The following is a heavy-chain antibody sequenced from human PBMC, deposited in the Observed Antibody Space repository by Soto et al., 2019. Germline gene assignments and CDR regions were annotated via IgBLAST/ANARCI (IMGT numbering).Heavy chain of an antibody. D-gene: IGHD1-1*01. V-gene: IGHV3-53*01. J-gene: IGHJ3*02. CDR2: LYDVDGT. CDR3: ASWLEREHAYDI. Sequence: DVQLGASGGGLIQPGGSLRLSCAALGLTVRGKKYITWVRQAPGKGLEWVSALYDVDGTYYADSGKGRFTISRDNSNNIIYLQMNSLGPDDTAVYYCASWLEREHAYDIWGLGTMVTVSS. CDR1: GLTVRGKKY.